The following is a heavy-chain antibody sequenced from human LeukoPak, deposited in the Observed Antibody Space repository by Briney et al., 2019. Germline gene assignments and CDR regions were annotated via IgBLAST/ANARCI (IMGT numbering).Heavy chain of an antibody. J-gene: IGHJ3*02. CDR1: GYTFTSYY. Sequence: GASVKVSCKASGYTFTSYYMHWVRQAPGQGLEWMGIINPSGGSTSYAQKFQGRVTLTRDTSTSTVYMELSSLRSEDTAVYYCAREGLSGYGRHDAFDIWGQGTMVTVSS. CDR2: INPSGGST. CDR3: AREGLSGYGRHDAFDI. D-gene: IGHD5-12*01. V-gene: IGHV1-46*01.